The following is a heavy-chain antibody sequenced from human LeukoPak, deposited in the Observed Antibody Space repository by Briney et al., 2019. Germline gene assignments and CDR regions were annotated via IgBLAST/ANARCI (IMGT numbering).Heavy chain of an antibody. V-gene: IGHV3-33*01. J-gene: IGHJ4*02. CDR3: ARDPGFSSFDY. CDR2: IYYDGSNK. CDR1: GFIFSSYG. D-gene: IGHD3-3*02. Sequence: GGSLRLSCAASGFIFSSYGMHWVRQAPGKGLEWVAVIYYDGSNKYYADSVRGRFTISRDNSKNTLFLQMSSLRAEDTAIYYCARDPGFSSFDYWGQGTLVTVSS.